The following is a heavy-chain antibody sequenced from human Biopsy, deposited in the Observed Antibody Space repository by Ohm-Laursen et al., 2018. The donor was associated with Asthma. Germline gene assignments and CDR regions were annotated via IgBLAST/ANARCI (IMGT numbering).Heavy chain of an antibody. CDR2: INAGNGNT. Sequence: SVKVSCKASGYTFINYAIHWVRQAPGQRLEWMGWINAGNGNTKYPQKFQGRVTITRDTSASTAYMDLSSLRSEDTAVYYCARTYYDVFAIWGQGTMVTVSS. CDR3: ARTYYDVFAI. V-gene: IGHV1-3*01. CDR1: GYTFINYA. J-gene: IGHJ3*02. D-gene: IGHD3-10*01.